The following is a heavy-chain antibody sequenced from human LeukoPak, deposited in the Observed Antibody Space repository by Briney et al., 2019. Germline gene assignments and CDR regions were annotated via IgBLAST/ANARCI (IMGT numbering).Heavy chain of an antibody. CDR3: AKDGEIVVVIDEVNDY. D-gene: IGHD3-22*01. CDR1: GFTFSSYA. V-gene: IGHV3-23*01. J-gene: IGHJ4*02. Sequence: GGSLRLSCAASGFTFSSYAMSWVRRAPGKGLEWVSAISGSGGSTYYADSVKGRFTISRDNSKNTLYLQMNSLRAEDTAVYYCAKDGEIVVVIDEVNDYWGQGTLVTVSS. CDR2: ISGSGGST.